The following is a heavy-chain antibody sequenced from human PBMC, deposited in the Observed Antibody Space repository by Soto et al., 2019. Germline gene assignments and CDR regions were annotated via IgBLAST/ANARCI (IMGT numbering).Heavy chain of an antibody. CDR3: AREAGTWHLPLNWFDP. Sequence: EVQLVESGGGLVQPGGSLRLSCAASGFTFSSYSMNWVRQAPGKGLEWVSYISSSSSTIYYADSVKGRFTISRDNANTSLYVKMNSLRDEDTAVYYCAREAGTWHLPLNWFDPWGQGTLVTVSS. CDR1: GFTFSSYS. V-gene: IGHV3-48*02. CDR2: ISSSSSTI. D-gene: IGHD6-19*01. J-gene: IGHJ5*02.